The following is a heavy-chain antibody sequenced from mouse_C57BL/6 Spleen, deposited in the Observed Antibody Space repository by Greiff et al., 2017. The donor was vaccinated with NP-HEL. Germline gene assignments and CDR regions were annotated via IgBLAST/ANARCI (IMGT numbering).Heavy chain of an antibody. V-gene: IGHV1-5*01. CDR2: IYPGNSDT. CDR3: TREGVYSNYVEAMDY. J-gene: IGHJ4*01. D-gene: IGHD2-5*01. CDR1: GYTFTSYW. Sequence: EVQVVESGTVLARPGASVKMSCKTSGYTFTSYWMHWVKQRPGQGLEWIGAIYPGNSDTSYNQKFKGKAKLTAVTSASTAYMELSSLTNEDSAVYYCTREGVYSNYVEAMDYWGQGTSVTVSS.